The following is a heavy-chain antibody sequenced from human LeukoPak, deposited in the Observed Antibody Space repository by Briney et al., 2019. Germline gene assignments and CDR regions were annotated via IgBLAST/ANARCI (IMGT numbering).Heavy chain of an antibody. CDR3: GRGQVGATLDY. D-gene: IGHD1-26*01. CDR1: GGSFSGYY. CDR2: INHSGST. V-gene: IGHV4-34*01. Sequence: SETLSLTCAVYGGSFSGYYWSWIRQPPGKGLEWIGEINHSGSTNYNASLKSRVTISVDTSKNQFSLKLSSVTAADTAVYYCGRGQVGATLDYWGQGTLVTVSS. J-gene: IGHJ4*02.